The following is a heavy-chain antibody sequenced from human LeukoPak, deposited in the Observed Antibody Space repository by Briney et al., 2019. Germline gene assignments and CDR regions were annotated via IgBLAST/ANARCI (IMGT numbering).Heavy chain of an antibody. J-gene: IGHJ4*02. V-gene: IGHV1-18*04. CDR2: ISAYNGNT. CDR3: ARGWYDYGDFSVFDY. D-gene: IGHD4-17*01. CDR1: GYTFTSYG. Sequence: ASVKVSCKASGYTFTSYGISWVRQAPGQGLEWMGWISAYNGNTNYAQKLQGRVTMTTDTSTSTAYMELRSLRSDDTAVYYCARGWYDYGDFSVFDYWGQGTLVTGAS.